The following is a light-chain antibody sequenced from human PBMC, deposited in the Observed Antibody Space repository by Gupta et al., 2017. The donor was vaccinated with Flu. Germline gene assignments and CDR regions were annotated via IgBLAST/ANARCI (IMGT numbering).Light chain of an antibody. CDR1: SGSIASQF. CDR3: QSYDSPSHVV. V-gene: IGLV6-57*01. CDR2: EDK. Sequence: NFVLPQPHSVSESPGKTVTISCTRSSGSIASQFVQWYQQRPGSSPIIVIYEDKQRPSWVPDQFSGSIDSASNSASLAISGLRTEDEADYYCQSYDSPSHVVFGGGTKLTVL. J-gene: IGLJ2*01.